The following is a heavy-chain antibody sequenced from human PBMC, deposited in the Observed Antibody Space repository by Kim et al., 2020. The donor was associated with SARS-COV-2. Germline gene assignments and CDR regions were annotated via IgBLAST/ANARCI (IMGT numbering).Heavy chain of an antibody. D-gene: IGHD3-3*01. CDR1: GGSISSYY. Sequence: SETLSLTCTVSGGSISSYYWSWIRQPPGKGLEWIGYIYYSGSTNYNPSLKSRVTISVDTSKNQFSLKLSSVTAADTAVYYCARVSSLTIFGVVGAFDIWGQGTMVTVSS. J-gene: IGHJ3*02. CDR2: IYYSGST. CDR3: ARVSSLTIFGVVGAFDI. V-gene: IGHV4-59*01.